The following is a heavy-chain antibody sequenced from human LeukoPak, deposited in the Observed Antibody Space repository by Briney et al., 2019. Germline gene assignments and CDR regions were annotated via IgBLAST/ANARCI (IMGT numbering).Heavy chain of an antibody. Sequence: ASVKVSCKASGYTFTSYYIHWVRQAPGQGLEWMGIINPSGDRTTYAQKFQGRVTMTRDTSTSTVYMELSSLRSKDTAVYYCARDLSPVGSGGSCPDYWGQGSLVTVSS. CDR1: GYTFTSYY. J-gene: IGHJ4*02. D-gene: IGHD2-15*01. CDR3: ARDLSPVGSGGSCPDY. CDR2: INPSGDRT. V-gene: IGHV1-46*01.